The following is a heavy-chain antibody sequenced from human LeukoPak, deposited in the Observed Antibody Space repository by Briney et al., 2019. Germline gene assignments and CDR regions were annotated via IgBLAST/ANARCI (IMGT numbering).Heavy chain of an antibody. CDR1: GYTFTSYY. D-gene: IGHD3-3*01. CDR3: ARDQAYYDFWSGYYNDASDI. CDR2: INPSGGST. Sequence: ASVKVSCKASGYTFTSYYMHWVRQAPGQGLEWMGIINPSGGSTSYAQKFQGRVTMTRDTSTSTVYMELSSLRSEDTAVYYCARDQAYYDFWSGYYNDASDIWGQGTMVTVSS. V-gene: IGHV1-46*01. J-gene: IGHJ3*02.